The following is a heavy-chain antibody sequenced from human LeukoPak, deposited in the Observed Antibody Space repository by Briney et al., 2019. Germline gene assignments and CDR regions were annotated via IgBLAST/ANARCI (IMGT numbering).Heavy chain of an antibody. CDR3: ARASITMVRGAVFDY. Sequence: NPSQTLSLTCAVSGGSISSGGYSWSWIRQPPGKGLEWIGSIYHSGSTYYNPSLKSRVTISVDTSKNQFSLKLSSVTAADTAVYYCARASITMVRGAVFDYWGQGTLVTVSS. D-gene: IGHD3-10*01. V-gene: IGHV4-30-2*03. J-gene: IGHJ4*02. CDR2: IYHSGST. CDR1: GGSISSGGYS.